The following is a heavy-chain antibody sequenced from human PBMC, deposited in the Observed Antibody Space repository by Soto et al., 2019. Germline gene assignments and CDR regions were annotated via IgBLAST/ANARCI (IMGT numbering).Heavy chain of an antibody. CDR3: ARRYDSSGYYFAFDI. Sequence: ASVKVSCKASGYTFTSYAMHWVRQAPGQRLEWMGWINAGNGNTKYSQKFQGRVTITRDTSASTAYMELSSLRSEDTAMYYCARRYDSSGYYFAFDIWGQGTMVTVSS. V-gene: IGHV1-3*01. D-gene: IGHD3-22*01. CDR1: GYTFTSYA. J-gene: IGHJ3*02. CDR2: INAGNGNT.